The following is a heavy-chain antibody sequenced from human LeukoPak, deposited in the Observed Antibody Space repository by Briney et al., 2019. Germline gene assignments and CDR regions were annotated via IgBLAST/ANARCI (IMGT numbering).Heavy chain of an antibody. D-gene: IGHD3-3*01. CDR3: ARDQYDTWSRRGNFDS. CDR2: ISYDESNK. Sequence: GGSLRLSCAASGFTFSSYGMHWVRQAPGKGLEWVAVISYDESNKYYADSVKGRFTISRDNSKNTLYLQMNSLRAEDTAVFYCARDQYDTWSRRGNFDSWGQGTLVIVSS. V-gene: IGHV3-30*03. CDR1: GFTFSSYG. J-gene: IGHJ4*02.